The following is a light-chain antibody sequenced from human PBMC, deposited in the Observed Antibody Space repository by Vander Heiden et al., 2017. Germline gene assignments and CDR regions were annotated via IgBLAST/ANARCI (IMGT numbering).Light chain of an antibody. CDR1: KLGHKY. V-gene: IGLV3-1*01. Sequence: SYELTQPPSVSVSSGQTASIPCSGDKLGHKYVSWYQQKPGQSPVLLIYQDIKRPSGIPERFSGSNSGNTATLTISGTQAMDEADYYCQAWDSSVVFGGGTNLTVL. CDR2: QDI. J-gene: IGLJ2*01. CDR3: QAWDSSVV.